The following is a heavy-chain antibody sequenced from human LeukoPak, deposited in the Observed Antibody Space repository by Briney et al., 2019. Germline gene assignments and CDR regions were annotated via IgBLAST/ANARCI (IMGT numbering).Heavy chain of an antibody. D-gene: IGHD2-21*02. J-gene: IGHJ3*02. CDR1: GFTFSSHA. CDR3: AKDLEAYCGGDCYPQWGDAFDI. CDR2: ISSDGNNK. Sequence: PGRSLRLSCAASGFTFSSHAMHWVRQAPGKGLEWVAIISSDGNNKYYADSVKGRFTLSRDNSENTVYLQMNSLRAEDTAVYYCAKDLEAYCGGDCYPQWGDAFDIWGQGTMVTVSS. V-gene: IGHV3-30*04.